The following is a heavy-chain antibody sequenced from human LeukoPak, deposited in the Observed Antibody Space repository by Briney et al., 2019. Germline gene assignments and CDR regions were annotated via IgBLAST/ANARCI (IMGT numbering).Heavy chain of an antibody. V-gene: IGHV4-31*03. J-gene: IGHJ4*02. CDR3: ARLRYYDSSGYED. CDR2: IYYSGST. CDR1: GGSISSGGYY. D-gene: IGHD3-22*01. Sequence: SQTLSLTCTVSGGSISSGGYYWSWIRQHPGKGLEWIGYIYYSGSTYYNPSLKSRVTISVDTSKNQFSLKLSSVTAADTAVYYCARLRYYDSSGYEDWGQGTLVTVSS.